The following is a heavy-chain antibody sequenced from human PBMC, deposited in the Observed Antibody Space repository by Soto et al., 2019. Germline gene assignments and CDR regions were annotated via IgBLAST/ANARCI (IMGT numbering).Heavy chain of an antibody. V-gene: IGHV4-59*01. Sequence: QVQLQESGPGLVKPSETLSLTCTVSGGSMSRYYWSWIRQPPGKGLEWIGYVYYTGSTNYSPSLKSRLTISVDTSKNQFSLRLSSVTAADTAVYYCASTDFTTYGVTFFDNWGQGALVTVSS. J-gene: IGHJ4*02. CDR2: VYYTGST. CDR1: GGSMSRYY. CDR3: ASTDFTTYGVTFFDN. D-gene: IGHD4-17*01.